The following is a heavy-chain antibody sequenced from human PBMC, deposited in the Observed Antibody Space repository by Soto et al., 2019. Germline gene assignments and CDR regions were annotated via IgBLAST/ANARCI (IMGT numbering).Heavy chain of an antibody. CDR3: TRVRYCSGGSCQLDAFDI. D-gene: IGHD2-15*01. Sequence: GGSLRLSCTASGFTFGDYAMSWFSQAPGKGLEWVGFIRSKAYGGTTEYAASVKGRFTISRDDSKSIAYLQMNSLKTEDTAVYYCTRVRYCSGGSCQLDAFDIWGQGTMVTVSS. CDR1: GFTFGDYA. J-gene: IGHJ3*02. V-gene: IGHV3-49*03. CDR2: IRSKAYGGTT.